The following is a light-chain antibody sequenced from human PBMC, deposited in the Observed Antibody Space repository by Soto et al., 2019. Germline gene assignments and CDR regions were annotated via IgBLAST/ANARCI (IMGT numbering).Light chain of an antibody. CDR2: GAS. J-gene: IGKJ5*01. CDR3: QQYGTSIT. CDR1: QSISGSY. Sequence: ENVLTQSPGAPSFSSGGRATPPCGASQSISGSYLAWYQQKPGQAPRLLIYGASSRATDIPDRFSGSGSGADFTLTISRLEPEDFAVYYCQQYGTSITFGQGTRLEIK. V-gene: IGKV3-20*01.